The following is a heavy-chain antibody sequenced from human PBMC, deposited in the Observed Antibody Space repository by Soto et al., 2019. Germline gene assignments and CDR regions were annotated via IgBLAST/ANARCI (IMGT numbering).Heavy chain of an antibody. J-gene: IGHJ6*02. Sequence: GASVKVSCKSSGGTFSSYAISWVRQAPGQGLEWMGGIIPIFGTANYAQKFQGRVTITADESTSTAYMELSSLRSEDTAVYYRARGHWYDYYYGMDVWGQGXTVTV. CDR1: GGTFSSYA. V-gene: IGHV1-69*13. CDR3: ARGHWYDYYYGMDV. D-gene: IGHD1-1*01. CDR2: IIPIFGTA.